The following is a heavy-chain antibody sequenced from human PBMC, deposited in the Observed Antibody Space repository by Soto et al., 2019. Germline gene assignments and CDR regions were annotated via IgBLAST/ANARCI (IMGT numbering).Heavy chain of an antibody. CDR2: INHSGST. V-gene: IGHV4-34*01. J-gene: IGHJ3*02. Sequence: QVQLQQWGAGLLKPSETLSLTCAVYGGSFSGYYWSWIRQPPGKGLEWMGEINHSGSTNYNPSLKSRVTISVDTSKNQFSLKLSSVTAADTAVYYCARAGRYDFWSGYRSHDAFDIWGQGTMVTVSS. CDR3: ARAGRYDFWSGYRSHDAFDI. D-gene: IGHD3-3*01. CDR1: GGSFSGYY.